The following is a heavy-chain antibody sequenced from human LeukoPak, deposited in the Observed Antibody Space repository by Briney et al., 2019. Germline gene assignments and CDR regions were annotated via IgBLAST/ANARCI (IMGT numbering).Heavy chain of an antibody. Sequence: ASVKVSCKASGYTFTSYGISWVRQAPGQGLEWMGWINAYNGNTNYAQNLQGRVTMTTDTSTDTAYMELRSLRSDDTAVYYCARDTHYYDSSGYSDYWGQGTLVTVSS. CDR1: GYTFTSYG. CDR3: ARDTHYYDSSGYSDY. CDR2: INAYNGNT. J-gene: IGHJ4*02. D-gene: IGHD3-22*01. V-gene: IGHV1-18*01.